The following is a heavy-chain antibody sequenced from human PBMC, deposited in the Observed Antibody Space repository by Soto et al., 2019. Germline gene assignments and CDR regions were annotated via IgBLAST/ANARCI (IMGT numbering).Heavy chain of an antibody. Sequence: EVQLLESGGGLVQPGGSLRLSCAASGFTFSSYAMSWVRQAPGKGREWVSAISGSGGSTYYADSVKGRFTISRDNSENTLYLQMNSLRAEDTAVYYCAPPPHTVTTSSYYYYGMDVWGQGTTVTVSS. CDR3: APPPHTVTTSSYYYYGMDV. J-gene: IGHJ6*02. D-gene: IGHD4-4*01. CDR1: GFTFSSYA. V-gene: IGHV3-23*01. CDR2: ISGSGGST.